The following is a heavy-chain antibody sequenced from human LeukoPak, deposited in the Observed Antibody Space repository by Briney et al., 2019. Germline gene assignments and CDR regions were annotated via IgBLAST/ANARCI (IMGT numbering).Heavy chain of an antibody. Sequence: SETLSLTCTVSGGSISSYYWSWIRQPPGKGLEWIGYIYYSGSTNYNPSLKSRVTIPVDTSKNQFSLKLSSVTAADTAVYYCATSRQGGYDYVWGSYRLSLNYFDYWGQGTLVTVSS. CDR1: GGSISSYY. V-gene: IGHV4-59*08. CDR2: IYYSGST. J-gene: IGHJ4*02. CDR3: ATSRQGGYDYVWGSYRLSLNYFDY. D-gene: IGHD3-16*02.